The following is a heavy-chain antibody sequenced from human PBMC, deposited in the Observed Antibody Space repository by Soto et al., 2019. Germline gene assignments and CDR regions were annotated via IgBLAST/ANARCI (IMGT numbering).Heavy chain of an antibody. V-gene: IGHV3-7*01. CDR3: ARFWRYYYGMDV. Sequence: EVQLVESGGGLVQPGGSLRLSCAASGFTFSDSWMTWFRQAPGKGLEWVADMNQNGGEKYYVDSVKGRFTISRDNAKNSLYLQMNSLRAEDTAVYFCARFWRYYYGMDVWGQGTTVTVSS. J-gene: IGHJ6*02. CDR2: MNQNGGEK. CDR1: GFTFSDSW.